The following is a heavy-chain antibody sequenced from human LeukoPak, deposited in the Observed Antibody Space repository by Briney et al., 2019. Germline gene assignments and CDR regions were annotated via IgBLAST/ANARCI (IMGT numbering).Heavy chain of an antibody. D-gene: IGHD2-2*01. CDR2: MNPNSGNT. CDR3: ARGGPCSSTSCANYYYYMDV. Sequence: ASVKVSCKASRYTFTSYDINWVRQATGQGLEWMGWMNPNSGNTGYAQKFQGRVTITTDESTSTAYMELSSLRSEDTAVYYCARGGPCSSTSCANYYYYMDVWGKGTTVTVSS. J-gene: IGHJ6*03. CDR1: RYTFTSYD. V-gene: IGHV1-8*01.